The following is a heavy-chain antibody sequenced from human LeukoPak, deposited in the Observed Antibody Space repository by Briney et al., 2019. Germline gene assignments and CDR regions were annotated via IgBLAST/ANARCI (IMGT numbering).Heavy chain of an antibody. D-gene: IGHD4-17*01. Sequence: PSETLSLTCAVSGGSFSGYYWTLIRQPPGKGLEWIGEINHSGSANYNPSLKSRVTISLDTSKNQFSLKVSSVIAADTAVYYCARGQGTVTTHWGQGTLVTVSS. V-gene: IGHV4-34*01. CDR3: ARGQGTVTTH. J-gene: IGHJ4*02. CDR2: INHSGSA. CDR1: GGSFSGYY.